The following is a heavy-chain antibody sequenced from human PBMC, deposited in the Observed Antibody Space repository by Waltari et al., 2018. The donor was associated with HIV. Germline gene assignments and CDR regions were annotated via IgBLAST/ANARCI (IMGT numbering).Heavy chain of an antibody. Sequence: EVQLVESGGGLVQHGGYLRLSCAASGFPFSGCWLGWVRKAPGKGVEWVANIKQDGSEKYYVDSVNGRFTISRDNAENSLYLQMNSLRAEDTAVYYCARGGFYGSGSKVNWGQGTLVTVSS. J-gene: IGHJ4*02. V-gene: IGHV3-7*04. CDR3: ARGGFYGSGSKVN. CDR1: GFPFSGCW. CDR2: IKQDGSEK. D-gene: IGHD3-10*01.